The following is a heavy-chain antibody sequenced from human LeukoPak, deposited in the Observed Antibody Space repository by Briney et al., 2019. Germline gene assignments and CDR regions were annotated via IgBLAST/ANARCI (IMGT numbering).Heavy chain of an antibody. Sequence: GGSLRLSCAASGFTFSSYGMHWVRQAPGKGLEWVAVISYDGSNKYYADSVKGRFTISRDNSKNTLYLQMNSLRAEDTAVYYCAKGTTVDAFDIWGKGTMVRVSS. CDR2: ISYDGSNK. D-gene: IGHD4-17*01. CDR1: GFTFSSYG. V-gene: IGHV3-30*18. CDR3: AKGTTVDAFDI. J-gene: IGHJ3*02.